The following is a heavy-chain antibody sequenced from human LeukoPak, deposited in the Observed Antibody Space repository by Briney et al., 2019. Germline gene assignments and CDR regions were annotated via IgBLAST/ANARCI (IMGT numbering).Heavy chain of an antibody. J-gene: IGHJ4*02. CDR2: IYSGGST. Sequence: PGGSLRLSCTASGFIFGEYAMSWFRQAPGKGLEWVSVIYSGGSTYYTDSVKGRFTISRDNSKNTLYLQMNSLRAEDTAVYYCAARFDYWGQGTLVTVSS. V-gene: IGHV3-53*01. CDR1: GFIFGEYA. CDR3: AARFDY.